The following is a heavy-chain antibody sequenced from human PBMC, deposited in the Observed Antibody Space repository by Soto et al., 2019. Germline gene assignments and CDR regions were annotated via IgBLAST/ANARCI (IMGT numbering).Heavy chain of an antibody. Sequence: SVKVSCKASGVTFSSYGISWVRQAPGQGREWMGGIIPIFGTANYAQKFQGRVTITADESTSTAYMELSSLRSEDTAVYYCARKGARITMVRGGAYYSYGMDVWGHGTTVTVSS. CDR2: IIPIFGTA. V-gene: IGHV1-69*13. J-gene: IGHJ6*02. CDR3: ARKGARITMVRGGAYYSYGMDV. D-gene: IGHD3-10*01. CDR1: GVTFSSYG.